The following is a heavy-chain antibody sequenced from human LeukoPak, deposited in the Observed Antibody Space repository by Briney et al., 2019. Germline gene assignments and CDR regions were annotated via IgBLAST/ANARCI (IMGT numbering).Heavy chain of an antibody. D-gene: IGHD1-7*01. CDR3: ARFQTDRARELRDFDY. V-gene: IGHV1-18*01. J-gene: IGHJ4*02. CDR1: GYTFTSYG. CDR2: ISTYNGNT. Sequence: ASVKVSCKASGYTFTSYGISWVRQAPGQGLEWMGWISTYNGNTNYAQKVQGRVTMTTDTSTSTAHMELRSLRSDDTAMYYCARFQTDRARELRDFDYWGQETLVTVSS.